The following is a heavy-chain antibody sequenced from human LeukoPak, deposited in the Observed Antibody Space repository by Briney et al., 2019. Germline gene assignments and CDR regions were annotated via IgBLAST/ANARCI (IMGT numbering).Heavy chain of an antibody. CDR3: ARVLWCCSGGSCDLFDY. D-gene: IGHD2-15*01. V-gene: IGHV1-2*02. Sequence: ASVKVSCKASGYTFTDYYLHWVRQAPGQGLEWMGWINPNSGGTNYAQKFQGRVTMTRDTSISTAYMELSRLRSDDTAVYYCARVLWCCSGGSCDLFDYWGQGTLVTVSS. CDR2: INPNSGGT. CDR1: GYTFTDYY. J-gene: IGHJ4*02.